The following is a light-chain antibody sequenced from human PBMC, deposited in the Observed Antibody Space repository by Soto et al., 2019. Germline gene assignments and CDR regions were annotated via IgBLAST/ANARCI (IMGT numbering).Light chain of an antibody. J-gene: IGKJ2*01. CDR1: QSVRSSF. Sequence: EIVLTQSPGTLSLSPGERATLSCRASQSVRSSFLAWYQQKPGQAPRLLIYAASSRATGSPDRFSGSGSGTDFTLTISRLEPEDSAVYYCQQYDSSPRTFGQGSKLEIK. CDR3: QQYDSSPRT. V-gene: IGKV3-20*01. CDR2: AAS.